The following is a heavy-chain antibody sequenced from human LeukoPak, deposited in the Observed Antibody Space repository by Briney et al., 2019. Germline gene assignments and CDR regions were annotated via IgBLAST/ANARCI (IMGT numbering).Heavy chain of an antibody. D-gene: IGHD6-13*01. V-gene: IGHV3-11*06. CDR3: ARVHSSSWPDAFDI. CDR2: ISSSSYT. J-gene: IGHJ3*02. CDR1: GFTFSDYY. Sequence: PGGSLRLSCAASGFTFSDYYMSWIHQAPGKGLEWVSYISSSSYTNYADSVKGRFTISRDNAKNSLYLQMNSLRAEDTAVYYCARVHSSSWPDAFDIWGQGTMVTVSS.